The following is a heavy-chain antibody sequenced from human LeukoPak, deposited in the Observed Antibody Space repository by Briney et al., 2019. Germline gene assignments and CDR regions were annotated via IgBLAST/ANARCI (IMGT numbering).Heavy chain of an antibody. D-gene: IGHD5-24*01. V-gene: IGHV3-74*01. CDR1: GVTFNRYW. CDR3: ARDYGMAGSTNAFDI. J-gene: IGHJ3*02. Sequence: GGSLRLSCAASGVTFNRYWMHWVRQAPGKGLVWVSRINSDGSSTSYADSVKGRFTISRDNAKNILYLQVNSLRVEDTAVYYCARDYGMAGSTNAFDIWGQGTVVTVSS. CDR2: INSDGSST.